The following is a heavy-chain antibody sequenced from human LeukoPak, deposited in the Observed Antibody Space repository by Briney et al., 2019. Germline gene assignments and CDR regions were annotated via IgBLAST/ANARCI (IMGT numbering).Heavy chain of an antibody. CDR1: GFTFSSHW. CDR2: ISPDGSTT. J-gene: IGHJ5*02. V-gene: IGHV3-74*03. CDR3: AREINKWFDP. Sequence: GGSLRLSCAASGFTFSSHWMHWVRQAPGKALVWVSRISPDGSTTKNADSVKGRFTISRDNARSTLFLQLNSLRAEDTAVYYCAREINKWFDPWGQGTLVTVSS.